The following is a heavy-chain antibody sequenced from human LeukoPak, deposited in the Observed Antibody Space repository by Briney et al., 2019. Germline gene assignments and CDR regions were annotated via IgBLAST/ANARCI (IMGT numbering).Heavy chain of an antibody. CDR3: ARTSSSGLVGGYYFDY. V-gene: IGHV4-38-2*02. J-gene: IGHJ4*02. Sequence: PSETLSLTCTVSGYFISSGYYWGWIRQPPGKGLQWIGSIHHSGSTYYNPSLKSRVTISVDTSKNQFSLKLSSVTAADTAVYYCARTSSSGLVGGYYFDYWGQETLVTVSS. D-gene: IGHD6-19*01. CDR2: IHHSGST. CDR1: GYFISSGYY.